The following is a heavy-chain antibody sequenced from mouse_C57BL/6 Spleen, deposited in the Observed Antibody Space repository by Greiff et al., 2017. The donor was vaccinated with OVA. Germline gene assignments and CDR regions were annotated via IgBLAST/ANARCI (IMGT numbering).Heavy chain of an antibody. D-gene: IGHD1-1*01. Sequence: QVQLQQSGAELVKPGASVKMSCKASGYTFTSYWITWVKQRPGQGLEWIGDIYPGSGSTNYNEKFKSKATLTVDTTSSTAYMQLSSLTSEDSAVYYCARSRVYYGSSYAMDYWGQGTSVTVSS. CDR2: IYPGSGST. V-gene: IGHV1-55*01. J-gene: IGHJ4*01. CDR1: GYTFTSYW. CDR3: ARSRVYYGSSYAMDY.